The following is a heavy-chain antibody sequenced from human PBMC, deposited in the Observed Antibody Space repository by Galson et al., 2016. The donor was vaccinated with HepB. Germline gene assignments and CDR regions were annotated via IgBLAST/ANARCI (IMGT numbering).Heavy chain of an antibody. CDR3: ARGGWDTEMNEGGTDY. CDR1: GYTFTNYG. D-gene: IGHD5-18*01. J-gene: IGHJ4*02. V-gene: IGHV1-18*01. Sequence: SVKVSCKASGYTFTNYGIHWVRQAPGQGLEWTAWISAYNGNTHYAQKVQGRITVTTETSTRTAYMERTSLKSDDTAGYYWARGGWDTEMNEGGTDYWGQGTLVAVSS. CDR2: ISAYNGNT.